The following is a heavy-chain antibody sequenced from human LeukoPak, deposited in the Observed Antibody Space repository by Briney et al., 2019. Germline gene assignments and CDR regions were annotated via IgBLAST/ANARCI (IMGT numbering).Heavy chain of an antibody. CDR2: IYPGDSDA. V-gene: IGHV5-51*01. Sequence: GESLKISCQGSGYNFASYWIGWVRQMPGKGLEWMGIIYPGDSDARYGPSFEGQVTISADKSISTAYLQWSSLKASDTAKYYCTRHEARTRYYYYGMDVWGQGTTVTASS. CDR1: GYNFASYW. D-gene: IGHD1-1*01. J-gene: IGHJ6*02. CDR3: TRHEARTRYYYYGMDV.